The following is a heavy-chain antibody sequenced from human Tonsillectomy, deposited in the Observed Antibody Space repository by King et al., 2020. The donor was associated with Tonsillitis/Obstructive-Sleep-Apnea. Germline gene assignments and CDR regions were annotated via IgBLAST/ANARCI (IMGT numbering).Heavy chain of an antibody. CDR1: GGTFSSYA. V-gene: IGHV1-69*01. Sequence: QLVQSGAEVKKPGSSVKVSCKASGGTFSSYAISWVRQAPGQGLEWMGGIIPIFGTANYAQKFQGRVTITADESTSTAYMELSSLRSEDTAVYYCARGNYYGSGKLNAFDIWGQGTMVTVSS. J-gene: IGHJ3*02. CDR3: ARGNYYGSGKLNAFDI. CDR2: IIPIFGTA. D-gene: IGHD3-10*01.